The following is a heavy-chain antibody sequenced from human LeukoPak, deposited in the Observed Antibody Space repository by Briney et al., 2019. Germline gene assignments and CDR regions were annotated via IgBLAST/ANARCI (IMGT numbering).Heavy chain of an antibody. Sequence: SETLSLTCTVSGGSISSGGYYWSWIRQPPGRGLEWIGYIYYSGSTYYNPSLKSRVTISVDTSKNQFSLKLSSVTAADTAVYYCARGAIAAAFSLSHAFDIWGQGTMVTVSS. CDR2: IYYSGST. CDR3: ARGAIAAAFSLSHAFDI. D-gene: IGHD6-13*01. CDR1: GGSISSGGYY. J-gene: IGHJ3*02. V-gene: IGHV4-30-4*08.